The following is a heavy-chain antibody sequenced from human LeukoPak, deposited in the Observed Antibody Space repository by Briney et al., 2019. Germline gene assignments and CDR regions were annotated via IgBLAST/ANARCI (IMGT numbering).Heavy chain of an antibody. CDR1: GFTFDDYG. CDR2: ISDTGATT. J-gene: IGHJ4*02. V-gene: IGHV3-23*01. Sequence: PGGSLRLSCAPSGFTFDDYGMSWVRQAPGKGLEWVSAISDTGATTYDADSVKGRFTISRDNSRSTLYLQMNSLRAEDTALYYCAKDTSIGRYCTNGVCSPFDYWDQGTLVTVSS. CDR3: AKDTSIGRYCTNGVCSPFDY. D-gene: IGHD2-8*01.